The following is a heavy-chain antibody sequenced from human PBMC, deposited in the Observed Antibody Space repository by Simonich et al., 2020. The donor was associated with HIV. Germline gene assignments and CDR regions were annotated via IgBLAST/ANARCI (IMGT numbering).Heavy chain of an antibody. CDR3: AKDRYSSSSGSFDY. CDR1: GFTFDDYA. Sequence: EVQLVESGGGLVQPGRSLRLSCAASGFTFDDYAMHWVRQAPGKGREWVSGVSWKRGSIGYADSVKGRFTISRDNAKNSLYLQMNSLRAEDMALYYCAKDRYSSSSGSFDYWGQGTLVTVSS. J-gene: IGHJ4*02. V-gene: IGHV3-9*03. CDR2: VSWKRGSI. D-gene: IGHD6-6*01.